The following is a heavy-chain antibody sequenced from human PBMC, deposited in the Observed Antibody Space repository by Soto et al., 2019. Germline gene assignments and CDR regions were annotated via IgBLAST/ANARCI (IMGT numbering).Heavy chain of an antibody. CDR1: GFTFSSYA. J-gene: IGHJ4*02. D-gene: IGHD2-2*03. CDR3: ATGGYCSSTSCYLYYFDS. CDR2: ISGSGGST. Sequence: GGSLRLSCAASGFTFSSYAMSWVRQAPGKGLEWVSAISGSGGSTYYADSVKGRFTISRDNSKNTLYLQMNSLRAEDTAVYYCATGGYCSSTSCYLYYFDSWGQGTLVTVSS. V-gene: IGHV3-23*01.